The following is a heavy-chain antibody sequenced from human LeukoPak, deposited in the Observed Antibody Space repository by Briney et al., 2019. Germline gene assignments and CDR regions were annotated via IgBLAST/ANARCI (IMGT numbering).Heavy chain of an antibody. CDR2: IYTSGST. V-gene: IGHV4-4*07. CDR3: ARDMIVVVPAAASDAFDI. CDR1: GGSISSYY. D-gene: IGHD2-2*01. J-gene: IGHJ3*02. Sequence: SETLSLTCTVSGGSISSYYWSWIRQPAGKGLEWIGRIYTSGSTNYNPSLKSRVTMSVDTSKNQFSLKLSSVTAADTAVYYCARDMIVVVPAAASDAFDIWGQGTMVTVSS.